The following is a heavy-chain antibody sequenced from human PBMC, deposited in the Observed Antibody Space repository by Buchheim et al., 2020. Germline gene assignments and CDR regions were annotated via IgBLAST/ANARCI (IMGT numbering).Heavy chain of an antibody. CDR3: ARDAGSGYYYGFDY. CDR1: GFTFSSYA. J-gene: IGHJ4*02. V-gene: IGHV3-30*04. CDR2: ISYDGSNK. D-gene: IGHD3-22*01. Sequence: QVQLVESGGGVVQPGRSLRLSCAASGFTFSSYAMHWVRQAPGKGLEWVAVISYDGSNKYYADSVKGRFTISRDNSKKKLYLQMNSLRAEDTAVYYCARDAGSGYYYGFDYWGQGTL.